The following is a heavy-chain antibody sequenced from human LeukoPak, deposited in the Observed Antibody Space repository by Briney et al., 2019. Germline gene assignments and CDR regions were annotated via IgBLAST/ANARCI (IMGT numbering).Heavy chain of an antibody. V-gene: IGHV4-59*01. CDR2: IYYSGST. D-gene: IGHD3-22*01. CDR3: ARDSSGYYPY. CDR1: GGSISSYY. J-gene: IGHJ4*02. Sequence: SETLSHTCTVSGGSISSYYWSWIRQPPRKGLEWIGYIYYSGSTNYNPSLKSRVTISVDTSKNQFSLKLSSVTAADSAVYCCARDSSGYYPYWGRGTLVTVSS.